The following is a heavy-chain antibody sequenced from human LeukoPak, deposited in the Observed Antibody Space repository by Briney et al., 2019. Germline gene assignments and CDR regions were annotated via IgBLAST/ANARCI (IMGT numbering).Heavy chain of an antibody. CDR3: AKDSEQWLARYYFDY. CDR1: GFTFSSYA. CDR2: ISGSGGST. J-gene: IGHJ4*02. D-gene: IGHD6-19*01. Sequence: PGGSLRLSCAASGFTFSSYAVSWVRQAPGKGLEWVSAISGSGGSTYYADSVKGRFTISRDNSKNTLYLQMNSLRAEDTAVYYCAKDSEQWLARYYFDYWGQGTLVTVSS. V-gene: IGHV3-23*01.